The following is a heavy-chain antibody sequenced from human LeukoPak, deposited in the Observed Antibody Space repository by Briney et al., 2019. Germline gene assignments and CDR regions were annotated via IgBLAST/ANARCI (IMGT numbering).Heavy chain of an antibody. CDR3: ARDLVNF. D-gene: IGHD6-6*01. V-gene: IGHV3-23*01. CDR1: GFTFTSYA. CDR2: ISGSGGST. J-gene: IGHJ4*02. Sequence: PGGSLRLSCAASGFTFTSYAMNWVRQAPGKGLEWVSGISGSGGSTYYADSVKGRFSISRDNAKNSLDLQMNSLRAEDTAVYYCARDLVNFWGQGTLVTVSS.